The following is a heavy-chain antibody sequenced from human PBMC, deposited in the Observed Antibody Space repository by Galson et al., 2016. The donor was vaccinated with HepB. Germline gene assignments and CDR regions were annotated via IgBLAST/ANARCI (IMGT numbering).Heavy chain of an antibody. V-gene: IGHV5-51*01. CDR1: GYSFIRYW. J-gene: IGHJ4*02. CDR2: IYPGDSDT. CDR3: ARQEVIAATPFAS. D-gene: IGHD2-15*01. Sequence: QSGAEVKKPGESLKISCKGSGYSFIRYWIGWVRQMPGKGLEWMGIIYPGDSDTRYSPSFQGQVTISADKSISTAYLQWSSLKASDTAMYYCARQEVIAATPFASWGQGTLVTVSS.